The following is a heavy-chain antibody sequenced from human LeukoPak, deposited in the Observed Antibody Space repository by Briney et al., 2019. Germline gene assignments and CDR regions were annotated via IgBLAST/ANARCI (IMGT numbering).Heavy chain of an antibody. J-gene: IGHJ6*03. Sequence: SETLSLTCTVSGGSISSGSYYWSWIRQPAGKGLEWIGRIYTSGSTNYNSSLKSRVTISVDTSKNQFSLKLSSVTAADTAVYYCARGRSGANNYYYMDVWGKGTTVTVSS. CDR3: ARGRSGANNYYYMDV. CDR2: IYTSGST. CDR1: GGSISSGSYY. V-gene: IGHV4-61*02. D-gene: IGHD4/OR15-4a*01.